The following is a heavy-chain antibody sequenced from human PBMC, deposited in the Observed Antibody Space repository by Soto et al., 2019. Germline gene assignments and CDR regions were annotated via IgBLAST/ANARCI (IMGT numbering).Heavy chain of an antibody. CDR1: GFTFSSYA. CDR3: AKRLTYGSSWYYFGY. CDR2: ISGSGGRT. Sequence: GGSLRLSCAASGFTFSSYAMSWVRQAPWKGLEWVSAISGSGGRTHYADSVKGRFTISRDNSKNTLYLQMNSLRAEDTAVYYCAKRLTYGSSWYYFGYWGQGTLVTVSS. V-gene: IGHV3-23*01. J-gene: IGHJ4*02. D-gene: IGHD6-13*01.